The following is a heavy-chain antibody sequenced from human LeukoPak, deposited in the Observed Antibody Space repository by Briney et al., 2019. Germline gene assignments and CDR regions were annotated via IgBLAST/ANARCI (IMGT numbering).Heavy chain of an antibody. J-gene: IGHJ5*02. CDR2: ISSSSSYI. Sequence: GGSLRLSCAASGFTFSSYSMNWVRQAPGKGLEWVSSISSSSSYIYYADSVKGRFTISRDNAKNSLYLQMNSLRAEDTAVYYCARVSTHNWFDPWGQGTLVTVSS. CDR3: ARVSTHNWFDP. D-gene: IGHD2-2*01. CDR1: GFTFSSYS. V-gene: IGHV3-21*01.